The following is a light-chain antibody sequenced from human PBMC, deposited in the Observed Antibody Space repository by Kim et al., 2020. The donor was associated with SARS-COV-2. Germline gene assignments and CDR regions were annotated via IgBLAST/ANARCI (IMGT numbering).Light chain of an antibody. J-gene: IGKJ1*01. CDR3: QQYNSYWT. CDR2: KAS. V-gene: IGKV1-5*03. CDR1: QNINTW. Sequence: DIQMTQSPSTLSASVGDRVTITCRASQNINTWLAWYQQKPGRAPKLLIYKASSLEREVPPRFSGSGSGTEFTLTISSLQPDDFATYYCQQYNSYWTFGQGTKVDIK.